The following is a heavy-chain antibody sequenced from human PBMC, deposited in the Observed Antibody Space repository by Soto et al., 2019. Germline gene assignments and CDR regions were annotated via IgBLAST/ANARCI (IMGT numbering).Heavy chain of an antibody. CDR1: GFTFSTYG. CDR3: ARGVGASWFDP. J-gene: IGHJ5*02. Sequence: QVQLVESGGGVVQPGRSLRLSCAASGFTFSTYGMHWVRQAPGKGLEWVGGIIPIFGTANYAQKFQGRVTITADKSTSTAYMELSSLRSEDTAVYYCARGVGASWFDPWGQGTLVTVSS. V-gene: IGHV1-69*06. CDR2: IIPIFGTA. D-gene: IGHD1-26*01.